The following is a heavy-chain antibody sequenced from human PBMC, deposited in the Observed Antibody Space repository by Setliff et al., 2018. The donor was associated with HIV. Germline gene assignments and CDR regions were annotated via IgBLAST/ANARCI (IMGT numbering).Heavy chain of an antibody. Sequence: ASVKVSCKTSGYTFTGYFMHWVRQAPGQGLEWMGWINPDSGDTNSAQKFQDRRTMTRDSSINTAYMKLSRLRSDDTAMYYCATLDQDFHSSAFDSFDIWGQGTLVTVSS. D-gene: IGHD3-9*01. CDR1: GYTFTGYF. CDR2: INPDSGDT. J-gene: IGHJ3*02. CDR3: ATLDQDFHSSAFDSFDI. V-gene: IGHV1-2*02.